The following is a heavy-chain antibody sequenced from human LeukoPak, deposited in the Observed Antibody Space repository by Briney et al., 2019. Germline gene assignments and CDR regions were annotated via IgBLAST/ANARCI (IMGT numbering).Heavy chain of an antibody. D-gene: IGHD3-10*01. CDR3: ARDSRDYGSGSYWDV. V-gene: IGHV4-34*12. CDR1: GGSFSGNY. Sequence: SETLSLTCAVYGGSFSGNYWSRIRQAPGKGLEWIGEIIHNRGTGRGSTNYNPSLKSRVTMSVDTAKNQFSLRLSSVTAADTAVYYCARDSRDYGSGSYWDVWGQGTTVTVSS. CDR2: IIHNRGTGRGST. J-gene: IGHJ6*02.